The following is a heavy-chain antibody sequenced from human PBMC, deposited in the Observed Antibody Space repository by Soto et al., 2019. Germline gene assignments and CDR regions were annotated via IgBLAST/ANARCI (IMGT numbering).Heavy chain of an antibody. CDR2: INPNSGGT. CDR3: ARNKGYFDWLTSFDY. Sequence: ASVKVSCKASGYTFTSYAMHWVRQAPGQGLEWMGWINPNSGGTNYAQKFQGWVTMTRDTSISTAYMELSRLRSDDTAVYYCARNKGYFDWLTSFDYWGQGTLVTVSS. CDR1: GYTFTSYA. D-gene: IGHD3-9*01. J-gene: IGHJ4*02. V-gene: IGHV1-2*04.